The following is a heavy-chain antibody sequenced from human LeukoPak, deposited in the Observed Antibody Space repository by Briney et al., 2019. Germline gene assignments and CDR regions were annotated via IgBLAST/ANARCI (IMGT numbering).Heavy chain of an antibody. Sequence: GASVKVSCKASGYTFTTYGFSWVRQAPGQGLEWMGWISPYNGNTNYAQKFQGRVSMTTDTSTNTAYMDLRSLRSDDTAVYYCARVGSGSTSEGWEDYWGQGTLVTVSS. V-gene: IGHV1-18*01. CDR1: GYTFTTYG. CDR2: ISPYNGNT. D-gene: IGHD3-10*01. CDR3: ARVGSGSTSEGWEDY. J-gene: IGHJ4*02.